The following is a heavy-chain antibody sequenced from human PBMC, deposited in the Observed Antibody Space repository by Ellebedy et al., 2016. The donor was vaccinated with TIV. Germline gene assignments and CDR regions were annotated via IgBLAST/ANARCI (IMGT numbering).Heavy chain of an antibody. V-gene: IGHV3-7*03. CDR1: GFTFSNYW. CDR3: AKDVVATIDGYYFDT. D-gene: IGHD5-12*01. J-gene: IGHJ4*02. Sequence: GGSLRLSXAASGFTFSNYWMSWVRQAPGKGLEWVTNIKKDGSEKNYVDSVKGRFTISRDNAKNSLYLQMNSLRAEDTAVYYCAKDVVATIDGYYFDTWGQGTLVTVSS. CDR2: IKKDGSEK.